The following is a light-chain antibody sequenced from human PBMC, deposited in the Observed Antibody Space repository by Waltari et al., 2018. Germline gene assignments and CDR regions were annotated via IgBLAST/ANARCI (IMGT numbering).Light chain of an antibody. CDR3: AAWDVSLRGI. Sequence: QSVLTQPPSVSGAPGQRVPIPCSGSNSNVGINYVSWFQHVPGAAPRLLIYRNNQRPSGVPDRFSGSKSGSSASLAISGLRSEDDADYYCAAWDVSLRGIFGTGTRVTVL. CDR2: RNN. CDR1: NSNVGINY. V-gene: IGLV1-47*01. J-gene: IGLJ1*01.